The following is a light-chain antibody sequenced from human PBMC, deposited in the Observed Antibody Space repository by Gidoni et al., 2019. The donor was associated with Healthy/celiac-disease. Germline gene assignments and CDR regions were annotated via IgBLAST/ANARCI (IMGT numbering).Light chain of an antibody. V-gene: IGKV1-33*01. CDR1: QDISNY. CDR3: QHFET. Sequence: DIQMTQSPSSLSASVGDRVTITCQASQDISNYLNWYQQKPGKAPKLLIYDASNLETGVPSRFSGSGSGTDFTFTISSLQPEDIATYYCQHFETFGQGTKLEIK. CDR2: DAS. J-gene: IGKJ2*01.